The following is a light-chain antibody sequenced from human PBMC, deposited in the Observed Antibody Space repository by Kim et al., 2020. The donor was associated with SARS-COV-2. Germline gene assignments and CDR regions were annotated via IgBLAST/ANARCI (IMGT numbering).Light chain of an antibody. CDR3: NSRDSSGNHWV. J-gene: IGLJ1*01. Sequence: GQTDRITCQGDSLRSYYASWYQQKPGQAPVLVIYGKNNRPSGIPDRFSGSSSGNTDSLTITGAQAEEEADYYCNSRDSSGNHWVFGTGTKVTVL. CDR1: SLRSYY. CDR2: GKN. V-gene: IGLV3-19*01.